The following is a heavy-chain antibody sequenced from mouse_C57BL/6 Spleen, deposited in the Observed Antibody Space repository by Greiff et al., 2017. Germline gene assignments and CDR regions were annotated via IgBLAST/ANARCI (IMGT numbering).Heavy chain of an antibody. CDR3: TRAYYSNLYWYFDV. Sequence: EVKVEESGGGLVQPGGSMKLSCAASGFTFSDAWMDWVRQSPEKGLEWVAEIRNKANTHATYYAESVKGRFTISRDDSKSSVYLQMNSLRAEDTGIYYCTRAYYSNLYWYFDVWGTGTTVTVSS. J-gene: IGHJ1*03. D-gene: IGHD2-5*01. CDR2: IRNKANTHAT. V-gene: IGHV6-6*01. CDR1: GFTFSDAW.